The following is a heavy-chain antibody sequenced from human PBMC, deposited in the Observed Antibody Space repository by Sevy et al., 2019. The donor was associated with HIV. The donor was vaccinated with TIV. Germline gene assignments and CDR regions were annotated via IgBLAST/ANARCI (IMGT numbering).Heavy chain of an antibody. CDR2: IYPDDSDT. CDR3: ARLEQRHCNGAHCYPFDY. V-gene: IGHV5-51*01. CDR1: GYSFTTYW. Sequence: GESLKISCEGSGYSFTTYWIGWVRQIPGKGLGWMVVIYPDDSDTRYNPSFPGQVTISADKSINTAYLEWRSLKASDTDIYYCARLEQRHCNGAHCYPFDYWGQGTLVTVSS. D-gene: IGHD2-21*01. J-gene: IGHJ4*02.